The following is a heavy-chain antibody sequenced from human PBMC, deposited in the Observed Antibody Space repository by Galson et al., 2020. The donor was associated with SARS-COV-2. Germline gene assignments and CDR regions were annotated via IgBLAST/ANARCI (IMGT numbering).Heavy chain of an antibody. CDR2: IYYSGDT. CDR3: ARAGSWGRTGYLDY. J-gene: IGHJ4*02. D-gene: IGHD2-15*01. Sequence: SETLSLTCTVSGGSLSSFYWSWIRQPPGKGLEWVGDIYYSGDTNYNPSLKTRATISVDTSKNHFSLKLTSVTAADTAMYFCARAGSWGRTGYLDYWGQGALVTVSS. CDR1: GGSLSSFY. V-gene: IGHV4-59*01.